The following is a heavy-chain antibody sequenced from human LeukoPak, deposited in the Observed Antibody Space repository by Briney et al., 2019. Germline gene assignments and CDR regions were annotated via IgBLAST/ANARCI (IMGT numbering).Heavy chain of an antibody. Sequence: KPSETLSLTCTVSGVSITSYYWSWFRQPAGKGLEWIERIYSSGTPNYNPSFNSRVTLSMDTSKNQFTLKLTSVTAADTAVYYCAKSITMAPNYYYGMEVWGQGTTVTVSS. J-gene: IGHJ6*02. CDR3: AKSITMAPNYYYGMEV. D-gene: IGHD3-10*01. CDR2: IYSSGTP. V-gene: IGHV4-4*07. CDR1: GVSITSYY.